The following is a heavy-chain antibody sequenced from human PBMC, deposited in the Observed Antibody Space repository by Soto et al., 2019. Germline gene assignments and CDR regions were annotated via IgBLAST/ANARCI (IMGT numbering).Heavy chain of an antibody. CDR3: AHKPAAYASGNNFGFHFDH. CDR1: GFSLSTYGVG. CDR2: IFWDDAK. D-gene: IGHD3-10*01. J-gene: IGHJ4*02. V-gene: IGHV2-5*02. Sequence: QITLKESGPTLVKPTQTLTLTCTFSGFSLSTYGVGVGWIRQPPGKTLEWVALIFWDDAKRIRPSLKSRLTTTRHTSKNQVVLTMTNVDPEDTATYFCAHKPAAYASGNNFGFHFDHWGQGTLVTVSS.